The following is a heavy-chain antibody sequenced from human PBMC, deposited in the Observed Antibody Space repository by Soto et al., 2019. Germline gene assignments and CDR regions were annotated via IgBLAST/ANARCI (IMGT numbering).Heavy chain of an antibody. CDR3: ARIIVVVPAAHLLFDP. CDR1: GGSVSSGSYY. Sequence: PSETLSLTCTVSGGSVSSGSYYWSWIRQPPGKGLEWIGYIYYSGSTNYNPSLKSRVTISVDTSKNQFSLKLSSVTAADTAVYYCARIIVVVPAAHLLFDPWGQGTLVTVSS. J-gene: IGHJ5*02. CDR2: IYYSGST. D-gene: IGHD2-2*01. V-gene: IGHV4-61*01.